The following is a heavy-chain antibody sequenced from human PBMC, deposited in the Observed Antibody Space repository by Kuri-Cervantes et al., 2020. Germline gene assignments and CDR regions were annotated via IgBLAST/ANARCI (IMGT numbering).Heavy chain of an antibody. Sequence: SETLSLTCAVYGGSFSGYYWGWIRQPPGKGLEWIGSIYTSGSTNYNPSLKSRVTISVDTSKNQFSLKLSSVTAADTAVYYCARAPGSRGVVPAAFDIWGQGTMVTVSS. D-gene: IGHD2-2*01. V-gene: IGHV4-59*10. CDR3: ARAPGSRGVVPAAFDI. CDR1: GGSFSGYY. CDR2: IYTSGST. J-gene: IGHJ3*02.